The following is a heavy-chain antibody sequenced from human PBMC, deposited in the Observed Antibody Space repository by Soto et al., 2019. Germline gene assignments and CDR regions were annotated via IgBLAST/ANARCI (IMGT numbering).Heavy chain of an antibody. CDR1: GGSFSGYY. J-gene: IGHJ4*02. D-gene: IGHD4-17*01. CDR2: INHSGST. CDR3: ARVYYGDYGYYFDY. V-gene: IGHV4-34*01. Sequence: QVQLQQWGAGLLKPSEILSLTCAVYGGSFSGYYWSWIRQPPGKGLEWIGEINHSGSTNYNPSLKSRVTISVDTSKNQFSLKLSSVTAADTAVYYCARVYYGDYGYYFDYWGQGTLVTVSS.